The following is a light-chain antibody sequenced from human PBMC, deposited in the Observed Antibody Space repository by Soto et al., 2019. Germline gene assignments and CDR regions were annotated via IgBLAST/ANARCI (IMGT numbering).Light chain of an antibody. CDR3: QQLNSYPRT. V-gene: IGKV1-9*01. J-gene: IGKJ1*01. Sequence: DIQLPQSPTSLSASVGDRFTITCRASQGISSYLAWYQQKPGKAPKLLIYAASTLQSGVPSRFSGSGSGTDFTLTISSFQPEDFATYYCQQLNSYPRTFGQGTKV. CDR1: QGISSY. CDR2: AAS.